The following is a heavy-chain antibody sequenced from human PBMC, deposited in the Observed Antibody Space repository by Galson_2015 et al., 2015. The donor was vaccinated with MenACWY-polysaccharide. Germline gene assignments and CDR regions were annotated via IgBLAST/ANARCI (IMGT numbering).Heavy chain of an antibody. CDR3: VKAPLTSGWDGGPGY. V-gene: IGHV3-23*01. CDR1: GFAFSDFT. D-gene: IGHD6-19*01. CDR2: ISMDGRNT. Sequence: SLRLSCAASGFAFSDFTMSWIRQAPGKGLEWVTVISMDGRNTYYADPVKGRFTISRDNSKNTLYLHMNGLTADDMAIYYCVKAPLTSGWDGGPGYWGQGTLVTVSS. J-gene: IGHJ4*02.